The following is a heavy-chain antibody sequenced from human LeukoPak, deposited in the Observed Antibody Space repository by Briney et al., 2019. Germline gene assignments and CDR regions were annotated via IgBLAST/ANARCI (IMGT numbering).Heavy chain of an antibody. V-gene: IGHV3-23*01. Sequence: PGGSLRLSCAASGFTFSNYAMTWVRHVPGKGLEWVSGISGAGGSTHYADSVKGRFTISRDNSKNTLYLQMTSLRPEDTAVYYCAKSEEDAWSDAFDIWGQGTMVIVSS. D-gene: IGHD2-15*01. J-gene: IGHJ3*02. CDR3: AKSEEDAWSDAFDI. CDR1: GFTFSNYA. CDR2: ISGAGGST.